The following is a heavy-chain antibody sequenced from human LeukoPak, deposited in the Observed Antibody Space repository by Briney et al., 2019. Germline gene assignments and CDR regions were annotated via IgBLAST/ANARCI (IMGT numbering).Heavy chain of an antibody. CDR3: AKDLDDSSGSDY. D-gene: IGHD3-22*01. J-gene: IGHJ4*02. V-gene: IGHV3-23*01. Sequence: PGGSLRLSCAASGFTFSSYAMNWVRQAPGKGLEWVSAISGSGGSTYYADSVKGRFTISRDNSKNTLYLQMNSLRAEDTAVYYCAKDLDDSSGSDYWGQGTLVTVSS. CDR2: ISGSGGST. CDR1: GFTFSSYA.